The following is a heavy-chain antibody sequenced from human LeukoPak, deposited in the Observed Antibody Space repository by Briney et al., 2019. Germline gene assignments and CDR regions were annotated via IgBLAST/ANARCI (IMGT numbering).Heavy chain of an antibody. CDR1: GYSISSGYY. CDR2: TYHSGST. CDR3: ARDASGSYSSGY. V-gene: IGHV4-38-2*02. J-gene: IGHJ4*02. Sequence: SETLSLTCAVSGYSISSGYYWGWIRQPPGKGLEWIGSTYHSGSTYYNPSLKSRVTISVDTSKNQFSLKLSSVTAADTAVYYCARDASGSYSSGYWGQGTLVTVSS. D-gene: IGHD1-26*01.